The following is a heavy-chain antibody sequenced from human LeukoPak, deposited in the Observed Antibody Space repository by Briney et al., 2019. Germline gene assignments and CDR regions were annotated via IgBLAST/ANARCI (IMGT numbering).Heavy chain of an antibody. CDR1: GGSISSGSYY. CDR2: IYTSGSA. J-gene: IGHJ3*02. Sequence: SETLSLTCTGSGGSISSGSYYWSWIRQPAGKGLEWIGRIYTSGSANYNPSLKSRVTISADTSKNQFSLKLSSVTAADTAVYYCARGATYYYDSSGHSNSDDAFDIWGQGTMVTVSS. V-gene: IGHV4-61*02. CDR3: ARGATYYYDSSGHSNSDDAFDI. D-gene: IGHD3-22*01.